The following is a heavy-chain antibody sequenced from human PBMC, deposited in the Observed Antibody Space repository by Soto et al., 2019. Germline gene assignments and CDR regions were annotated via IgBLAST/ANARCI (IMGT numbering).Heavy chain of an antibody. Sequence: SETLSLTCAVSGGYISSGGYSWSWIRQPPGKGLEWIGCIFYSGDIMYNPSLKSRLTIFVDTSKNQFSLKLSSVTAADTAVYYCVRHAQWLIRAYWGQGSLVTAPQ. CDR2: IFYSGDI. CDR1: GGYISSGGYS. D-gene: IGHD6-19*01. CDR3: VRHAQWLIRAY. V-gene: IGHV4-30-2*03. J-gene: IGHJ4*02.